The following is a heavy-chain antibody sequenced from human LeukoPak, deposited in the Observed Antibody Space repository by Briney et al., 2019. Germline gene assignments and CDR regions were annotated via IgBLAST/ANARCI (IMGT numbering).Heavy chain of an antibody. CDR2: ISVSGDST. CDR1: GFTFSSYA. V-gene: IGHV3-23*01. D-gene: IGHD3-10*01. Sequence: GGSLRLSCAASGFTFSSYAFTWVRQAPGKGLEWLSAISVSGDSTYHVDSVKGRFAISRDNSKNTLFLQMNSLRAEDTAVYYCAKRDSHSGTYVIDYWGQGTLVTVSS. CDR3: AKRDSHSGTYVIDY. J-gene: IGHJ4*02.